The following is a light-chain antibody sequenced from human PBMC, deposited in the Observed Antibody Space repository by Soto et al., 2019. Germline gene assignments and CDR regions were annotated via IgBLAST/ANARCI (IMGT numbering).Light chain of an antibody. Sequence: QSALTQPASVSGSPGQSITISCTGTSSDVGGYNHVSWYQQHPGKAPKLIIYEVRNRPSGVSNRLSGSKSGNTASLTISGLQADDEADYYCCSYTSSTTLDVVFGGGTKLTVL. CDR3: CSYTSSTTLDVV. CDR2: EVR. V-gene: IGLV2-14*01. CDR1: SSDVGGYNH. J-gene: IGLJ2*01.